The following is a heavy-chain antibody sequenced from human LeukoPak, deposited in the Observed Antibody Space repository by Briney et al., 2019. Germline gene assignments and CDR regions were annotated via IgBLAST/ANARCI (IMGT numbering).Heavy chain of an antibody. CDR2: INPDSGGT. D-gene: IGHD6-13*01. V-gene: IGHV1-2*02. J-gene: IGHJ4*02. Sequence: ASVTVSFTTSGYTFTGYYIHWVRQAPGQGLEWMGWINPDSGGTNYAQKLQGRVTMTRDTSISAGYMELSGLRPDDTAVFYCARVRGDSSWYGLDYWGQGTLVSVSS. CDR3: ARVRGDSSWYGLDY. CDR1: GYTFTGYY.